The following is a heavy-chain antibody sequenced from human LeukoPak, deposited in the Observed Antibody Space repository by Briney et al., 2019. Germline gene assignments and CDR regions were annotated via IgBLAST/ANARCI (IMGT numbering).Heavy chain of an antibody. D-gene: IGHD6-6*01. CDR2: IYTSGST. J-gene: IGHJ4*02. Sequence: KPSETLSLTCTVSGGSISSYYWSWIRQPAGKGLEWIGRIYTSGSTNYNPSLESRVTISVDTSKNQFSLKLTSLTAADTAVYYCAREGQQLVPPFDYWGQGTLVTVSS. V-gene: IGHV4-4*07. CDR3: AREGQQLVPPFDY. CDR1: GGSISSYY.